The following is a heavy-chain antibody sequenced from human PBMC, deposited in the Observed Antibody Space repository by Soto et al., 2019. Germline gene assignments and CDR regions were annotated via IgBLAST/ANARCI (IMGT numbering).Heavy chain of an antibody. J-gene: IGHJ6*02. CDR3: ARDIESVTAKHFFYYYAMDV. CDR1: GFTFSNYG. V-gene: IGHV1-18*01. Sequence: ASVKVSCKASGFTFSNYGLNWVRQAPGQGLEWMGWVSANNGHTNYAQNLQGRVSMTTDTSTSTAYMELRGLTFDDTAVYYCARDIESVTAKHFFYYYAMDVWGQGPTVTVSS. D-gene: IGHD2-8*01. CDR2: VSANNGHT.